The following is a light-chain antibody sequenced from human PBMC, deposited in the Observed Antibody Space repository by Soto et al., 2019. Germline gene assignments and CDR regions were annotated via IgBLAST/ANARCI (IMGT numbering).Light chain of an antibody. J-gene: IGKJ5*01. CDR2: GAS. CDR3: QQYHNTPIT. CDR1: QSVSSSY. Sequence: EIVLTQSPGTLSLSPGERATLSCRASQSVSSSYLAWYQQKPGQAPRLLIYGASSRAAGIPDRFSGSGSGTDFTLTINRLEPEDFAVYYCQQYHNTPITFGQGTRLEIK. V-gene: IGKV3-20*01.